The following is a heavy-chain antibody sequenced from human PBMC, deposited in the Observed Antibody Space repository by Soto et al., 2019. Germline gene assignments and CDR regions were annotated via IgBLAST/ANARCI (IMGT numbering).Heavy chain of an antibody. Sequence: GESQKISCQGSGYRFTSYWIGWVRQMPGKGLEWMGIIYPGDSDTRYSPSFQGQVTISADKSISTAYLQWSSLKASDTAMYYCARRVETRTSRYFDYWGQGTLVTVSS. CDR1: GYRFTSYW. CDR2: IYPGDSDT. D-gene: IGHD1-1*01. CDR3: ARRVETRTSRYFDY. V-gene: IGHV5-51*01. J-gene: IGHJ4*02.